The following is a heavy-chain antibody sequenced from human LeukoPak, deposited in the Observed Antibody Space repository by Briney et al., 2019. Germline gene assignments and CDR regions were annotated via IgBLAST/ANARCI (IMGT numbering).Heavy chain of an antibody. CDR1: GGSFSGYY. Sequence: SETLPLTCAVYGGSFSGYYWSWIRQPPGKGLEWIGEINHSGSTNYNPSLKSRVTISVDTSKNQFSLKLSSVTAADTAVYYCARGRKNTIFGVVTPFDYWGQGTLVTVSS. D-gene: IGHD3-3*01. J-gene: IGHJ4*02. CDR3: ARGRKNTIFGVVTPFDY. V-gene: IGHV4-34*01. CDR2: INHSGST.